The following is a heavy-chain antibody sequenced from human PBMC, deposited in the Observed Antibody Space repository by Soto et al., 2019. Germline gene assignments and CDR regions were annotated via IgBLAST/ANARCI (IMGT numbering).Heavy chain of an antibody. V-gene: IGHV3-30-3*01. CDR1: GFTFSSYW. J-gene: IGHJ4*02. D-gene: IGHD3-22*01. CDR2: ISYDGSNK. Sequence: GGSLRLSCAASGFTFSSYWMSWVRQAPGKGLEWVAVISYDGSNKYYADSVKGRFTISRDNSKNTLYLQMNSLRAEDTAVYYCAREIGYYDSSGYNYFDYWGQGALVTVSS. CDR3: AREIGYYDSSGYNYFDY.